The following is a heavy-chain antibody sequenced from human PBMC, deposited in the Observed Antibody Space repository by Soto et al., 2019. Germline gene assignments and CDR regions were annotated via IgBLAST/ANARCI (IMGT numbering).Heavy chain of an antibody. J-gene: IGHJ6*02. D-gene: IGHD6-13*01. CDR3: AKGYSSSWPITYYYYGMDV. CDR2: ISGSGGST. Sequence: GGSLRLSCAASGFTFSSYSVSWVRQAPGKGLEWVSAISGSGGSTYYADSVKGRFTISRDNSKNTLYLQMNSLRAEDTAVYYCAKGYSSSWPITYYYYGMDVWGQGTTVTVSS. V-gene: IGHV3-23*01. CDR1: GFTFSSYS.